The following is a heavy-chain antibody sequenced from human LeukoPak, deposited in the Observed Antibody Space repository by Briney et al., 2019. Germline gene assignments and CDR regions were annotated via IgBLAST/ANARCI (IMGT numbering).Heavy chain of an antibody. CDR3: VRVHDSSGGIFDY. CDR2: IGGSGDRT. J-gene: IGHJ4*02. CDR1: GFTFSSYA. D-gene: IGHD6-19*01. Sequence: PGGSLRLSCAASGFTFSSYAMSWVRQAPGEGLAWVSAIGGSGDRTYYADSVKGRFTISRDNSKNTLYLQMSSLRTEDTAVYYCVRVHDSSGGIFDYWGQGTLVTVSS. V-gene: IGHV3-23*01.